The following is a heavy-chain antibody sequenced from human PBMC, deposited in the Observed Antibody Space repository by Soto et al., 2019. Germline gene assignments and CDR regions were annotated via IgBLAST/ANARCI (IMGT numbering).Heavy chain of an antibody. D-gene: IGHD3-10*01. CDR2: INSDGSIT. J-gene: IGHJ6*02. Sequence: EVQLVESGGDLVQPGGSLRLSCAASGFSFSSHWMHWVRQAPGKGLGWVSRINSDGSITSYADSVKGRLTISRDNAKNTLYVEMNSLRVEDTAVYYCARWRAYGSGTQGMDVWGQGTTVIVSS. CDR3: ARWRAYGSGTQGMDV. V-gene: IGHV3-74*01. CDR1: GFSFSSHW.